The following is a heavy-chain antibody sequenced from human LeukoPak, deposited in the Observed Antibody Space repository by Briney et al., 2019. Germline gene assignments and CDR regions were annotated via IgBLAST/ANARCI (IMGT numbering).Heavy chain of an antibody. CDR3: ARDLQGSYYYGMDV. J-gene: IGHJ6*02. CDR1: GFTFNNYA. CDR2: ISSNSNTI. Sequence: GGSLRLSCAASGFTFNNYAMNWARQAPGKGLEWVSYISSNSNTIYYADSVKGRFTISRDNGKNSLYLQMNSLRAEDTAVYYCARDLQGSYYYGMDVWGQGTTVIVSS. V-gene: IGHV3-48*01. D-gene: IGHD2-15*01.